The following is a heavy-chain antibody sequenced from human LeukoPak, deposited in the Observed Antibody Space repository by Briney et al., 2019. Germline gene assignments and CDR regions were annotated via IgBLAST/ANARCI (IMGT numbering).Heavy chain of an antibody. Sequence: GGSLRLSCAASGFTFSSYWMHWAGQAPGKGWVWVSRINSDGSSTSYADSVKGRFTISRDNAKNSLYLQMNSLRAEDTAVYYCARVGYDWAFDYWGQGTLVTVSS. J-gene: IGHJ4*02. V-gene: IGHV3-74*01. D-gene: IGHD5-12*01. CDR3: ARVGYDWAFDY. CDR2: INSDGSST. CDR1: GFTFSSYW.